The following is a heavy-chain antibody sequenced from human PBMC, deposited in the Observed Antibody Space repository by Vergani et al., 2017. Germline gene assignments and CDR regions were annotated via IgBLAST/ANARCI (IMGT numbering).Heavy chain of an antibody. CDR1: GGSISSSSYY. CDR2: IYYSGST. CDR3: ARLVAAAGWSTGY. Sequence: QLQLQESGPGLVKPSETLSLTCTVSGGSISSSSYYWGWIRQPPGKGLEWIGSIYYSGSTYYNPSLKSRVTISVDTSKNQFSRKLSSVTAADTAVYYCARLVAAAGWSTGYWGQGTLVTVSS. D-gene: IGHD6-13*01. J-gene: IGHJ4*02. V-gene: IGHV4-39*01.